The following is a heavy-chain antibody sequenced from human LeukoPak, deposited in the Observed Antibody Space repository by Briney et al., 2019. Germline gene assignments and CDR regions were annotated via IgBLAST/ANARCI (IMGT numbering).Heavy chain of an antibody. CDR1: GGSISSSSYY. CDR2: IYYSGST. Sequence: SETLSLTCTVSGGSISSSSYYWGWIRQPPGKGLEWIGSIYYSGSTYYNPSLKSRVTISVDTSKNQFCLKLSSVTAADTAVYYCARRGSAGGVTPDWYFDLWGRGTLVTVSS. CDR3: ARRGSAGGVTPDWYFDL. D-gene: IGHD2-21*02. V-gene: IGHV4-39*07. J-gene: IGHJ2*01.